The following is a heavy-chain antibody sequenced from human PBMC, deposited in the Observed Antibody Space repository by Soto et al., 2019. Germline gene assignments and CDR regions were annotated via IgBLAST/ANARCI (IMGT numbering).Heavy chain of an antibody. J-gene: IGHJ4*02. CDR3: AEDGHSSGWRVSDY. D-gene: IGHD6-19*01. Sequence: PGGSLRLLCAASGFTFSSYRMIWVRQAPGKGLEWVANIKQDGSEKYYVDSVKGRFTISQDNAKNSLYLQMNSLRAEDTAVYYCAEDGHSSGWRVSDYWGQGTLVTVSS. CDR1: GFTFSSYR. CDR2: IKQDGSEK. V-gene: IGHV3-7*03.